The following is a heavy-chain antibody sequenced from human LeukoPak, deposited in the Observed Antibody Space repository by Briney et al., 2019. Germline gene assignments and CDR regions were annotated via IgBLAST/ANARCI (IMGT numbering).Heavy chain of an antibody. V-gene: IGHV3-23*01. CDR3: AKKSTTVITYYFDY. CDR2: IRGSGGST. CDR1: GFAFSSYG. Sequence: GGSLRLSCAASGFAFSSYGMSWVRQAPGKGLDWVSGIRGSGGSTYYADSVKGRFTISRDDSKNTLYLQMNSLRAEDTAVYYCAKKSTTVITYYFDYWGQGTLVTVSS. J-gene: IGHJ4*02. D-gene: IGHD4-11*01.